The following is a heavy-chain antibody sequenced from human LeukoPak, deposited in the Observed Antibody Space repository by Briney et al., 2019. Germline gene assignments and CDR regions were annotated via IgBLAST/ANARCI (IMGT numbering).Heavy chain of an antibody. CDR3: ARDLLDIVVVPAARHPRYYYYGMDV. V-gene: IGHV3-21*01. J-gene: IGHJ6*04. Sequence: GGSLRLSCAASGFTFSSYSMNWVRQAPGKGLEWVSSISSSSSYIYYADSVKGRFTISRDNAKNSLYLQMNSLRAEDTAVYYCARDLLDIVVVPAARHPRYYYYGMDVWGNGTTVTVSS. CDR2: ISSSSSYI. CDR1: GFTFSSYS. D-gene: IGHD2-2*03.